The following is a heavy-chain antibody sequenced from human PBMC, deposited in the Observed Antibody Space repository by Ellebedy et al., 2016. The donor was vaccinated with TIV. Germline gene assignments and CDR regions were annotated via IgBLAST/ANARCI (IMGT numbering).Heavy chain of an antibody. CDR3: TRVGSDY. V-gene: IGHV3-33*01. J-gene: IGHJ4*02. D-gene: IGHD1-26*01. CDR1: GFTFSTYA. CDR2: IWFDGIKE. Sequence: GESLKISCSVSGFTFSTYAMHWVRQAPGKGLEWVAVIWFDGIKEYHADSVKGRFTISIDKSNNTLFLQMNSLRLEDTAVYYCTRVGSDYWGQGTLVTVSS.